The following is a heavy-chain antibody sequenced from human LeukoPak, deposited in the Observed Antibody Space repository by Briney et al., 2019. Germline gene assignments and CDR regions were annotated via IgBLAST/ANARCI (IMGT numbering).Heavy chain of an antibody. D-gene: IGHD3-3*01. CDR3: AKDLSPSVSFWNPLDAFDI. CDR2: ISSSGSTI. CDR1: GFTFSSYE. J-gene: IGHJ3*02. V-gene: IGHV3-48*03. Sequence: GGSLRLSCAASGFTFSSYEMNWVRQAPGKGLEWVSYISSSGSTIYYADSVKGRFTISRDNSKNTLYLQMSGLRAEDTALYFCAKDLSPSVSFWNPLDAFDIWGQGTMVTVSS.